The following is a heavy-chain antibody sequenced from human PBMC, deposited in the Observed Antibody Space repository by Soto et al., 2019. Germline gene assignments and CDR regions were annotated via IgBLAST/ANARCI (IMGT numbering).Heavy chain of an antibody. CDR3: ARRERYYGSPGWFDP. J-gene: IGHJ5*02. CDR2: VYYNENT. V-gene: IGHV4-39*01. Sequence: SETLSLTCSVSGGSISSFTYYWGWIRQPPGKGLEWIGTVYYNENTYYNPSLKSRVTITVDTAKNQFSLILRSVTAADTAMYFCARRERYYGSPGWFDPWGPGILVTVSS. CDR1: GGSISSFTYY. D-gene: IGHD3-10*01.